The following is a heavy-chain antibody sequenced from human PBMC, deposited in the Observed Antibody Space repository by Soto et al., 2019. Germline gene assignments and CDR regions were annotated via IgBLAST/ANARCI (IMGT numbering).Heavy chain of an antibody. CDR1: GYSFTSYC. V-gene: IGHV5-51*01. D-gene: IGHD3-10*01. J-gene: IGHJ6*02. Sequence: GESLKISCKGSGYSFTSYCIGWVRQMPGKGLEWMGIIYPGDSDTRYSPSFQGQVTISADKSISTAYLQWSSLKASDTAMYYCARAYYYGSGSLNYYGLDVWGQGTTVTVSS. CDR3: ARAYYYGSGSLNYYGLDV. CDR2: IYPGDSDT.